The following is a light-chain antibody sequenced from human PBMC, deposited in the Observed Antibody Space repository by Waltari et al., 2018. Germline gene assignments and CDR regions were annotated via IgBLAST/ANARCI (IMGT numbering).Light chain of an antibody. J-gene: IGLJ2*01. CDR3: SSYTTSSTYV. CDR1: SRDLGGYNY. V-gene: IGLV2-14*03. Sequence: QSALTQPASVSGSPGQSITISCAGTSRDLGGYNYVPWYQQPPDKAPKLIIYDVRKRPSGVSNRFSGSKSGNTASLTISGLQAEDGADYYCSSYTTSSTYVFGGGTTLTVL. CDR2: DVR.